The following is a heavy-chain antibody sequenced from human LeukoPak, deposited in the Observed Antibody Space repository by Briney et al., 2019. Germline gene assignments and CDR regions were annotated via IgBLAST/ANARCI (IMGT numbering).Heavy chain of an antibody. V-gene: IGHV3-7*03. Sequence: GGSLRLSCVASGFTFSSYWMSWVRQAPGKGLEWVANIKKDGSDKYYADSVTGRFTTSREDSTNTVYLHMNSLRDEDTALYHCVREAGYCAPVCVKTSWFYPWGQGTLVTVSS. CDR2: IKKDGSDK. CDR1: GFTFSSYW. D-gene: IGHD2-15*01. J-gene: IGHJ5*02. CDR3: VREAGYCAPVCVKTSWFYP.